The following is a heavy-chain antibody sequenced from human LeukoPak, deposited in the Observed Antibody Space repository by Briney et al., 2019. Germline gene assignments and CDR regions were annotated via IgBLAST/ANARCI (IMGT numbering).Heavy chain of an antibody. CDR3: ARSTYSSSSYYFDY. D-gene: IGHD6-13*01. J-gene: IGHJ4*02. CDR2: IWSDGINK. CDR1: GFTFSNYG. V-gene: IGHV3-33*01. Sequence: GRSLRLSCAASGFTFSNYGIHWVPKAPGKGLEGVAVIWSDGINKYYVDSVKGRLTISRDNSKNTLYLQMNSLRADDTAVYYCARSTYSSSSYYFDYWGQGSLVTVSS.